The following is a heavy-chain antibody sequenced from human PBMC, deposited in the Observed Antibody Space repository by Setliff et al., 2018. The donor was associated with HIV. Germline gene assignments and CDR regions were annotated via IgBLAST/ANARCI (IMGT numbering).Heavy chain of an antibody. V-gene: IGHV4-34*01. J-gene: IGHJ4*01. CDR1: GGSFSGYY. Sequence: PSETLSLTCAVYGGSFSGYYWTWIRQPPGKGLEWIGEINHSGSTNYNPSLKSRVNMSLDTSENYFSLNLTSVTAADTAVYYCVREGGTDRFFDYWGQGTPVTVSS. CDR3: VREGGTDRFFDY. D-gene: IGHD3-16*01. CDR2: INHSGST.